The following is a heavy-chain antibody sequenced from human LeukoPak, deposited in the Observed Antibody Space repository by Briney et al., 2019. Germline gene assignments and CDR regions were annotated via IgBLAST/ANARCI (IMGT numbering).Heavy chain of an antibody. CDR3: ARGPPYSSSWEGYYFDY. D-gene: IGHD6-13*01. J-gene: IGHJ4*02. CDR1: GGSISSYY. V-gene: IGHV4-59*13. CDR2: IYYSGST. Sequence: SETLSLTCTVSGGSISSYYWSWIRQPPGKGLEWIGYIYYSGSTNYNPSLKSRVTTSVDTSKNQFSLKLSSVTGADTAVYYCARGPPYSSSWEGYYFDYWGQGTLVTVSS.